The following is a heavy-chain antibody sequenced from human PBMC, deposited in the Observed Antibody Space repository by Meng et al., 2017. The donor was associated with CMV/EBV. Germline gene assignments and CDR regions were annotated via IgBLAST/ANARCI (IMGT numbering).Heavy chain of an antibody. D-gene: IGHD3-22*01. CDR1: GGSISSSSYY. J-gene: IGHJ4*02. V-gene: IGHV4-39*01. CDR3: ARLIRTYYSDSSGYERDY. CDR2: ICYSGST. Sequence: SETLSPTCTVSGGSISSSSYYWGWIRQPPGKGLEWIGSICYSGSTYYNPSLKSRVTISVDTSKNQFSLKLNTVTAADTAMYYCARLIRTYYSDSSGYERDYWGQGTLVTVSS.